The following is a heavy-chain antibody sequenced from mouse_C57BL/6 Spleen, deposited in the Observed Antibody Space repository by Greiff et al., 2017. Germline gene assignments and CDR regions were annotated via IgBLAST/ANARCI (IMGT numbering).Heavy chain of an antibody. J-gene: IGHJ2*01. V-gene: IGHV1-82*01. CDR2: IDPGDGDT. CDR1: GYAFSSYW. CDR3: SVYSSGCYDYAD. D-gene: IGHD3-2*02. Sequence: VQLQQSGPELVKPGASVKISCKASGYAFSSYWMNWVKQRPGKGLEWIGRIDPGDGDTNYNGKFKGNATLTADTSSSTAYMQHSSLTSGDSAVYSGSVYSSGCYDYADWGQGTTLTVSS.